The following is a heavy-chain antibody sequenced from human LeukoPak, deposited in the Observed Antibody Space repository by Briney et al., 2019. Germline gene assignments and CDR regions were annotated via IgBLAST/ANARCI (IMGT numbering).Heavy chain of an antibody. CDR1: GDSISSGDYY. J-gene: IGHJ3*02. CDR2: IYYSGST. D-gene: IGHD6-19*01. V-gene: IGHV4-39*01. Sequence: SETLSLTCTVSGDSISSGDYYWGWIRQPPGKGLEWIGSIYYSGSTYYNPSLKSRVTISVDTSKNQFSLKLSSVTAADTAVYYCARLAVAGYDAFDIWGQGTMVTVSS. CDR3: ARLAVAGYDAFDI.